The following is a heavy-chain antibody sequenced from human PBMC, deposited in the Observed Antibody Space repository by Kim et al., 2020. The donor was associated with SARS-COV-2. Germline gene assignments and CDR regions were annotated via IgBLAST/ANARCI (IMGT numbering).Heavy chain of an antibody. V-gene: IGHV4-39*01. D-gene: IGHD3-22*01. CDR2: IYYSGST. Sequence: SETLSLTCTVSGGSISSSSYYWGWIRQPPGKGLEWIGSIYYSGSTYYNPSLKSRVTISVDTSKNQFSLKLSSVTAADTAVYYCASLGRDSSGPKLAFDYWGQGTLVTVSS. CDR3: ASLGRDSSGPKLAFDY. CDR1: GGSISSSSYY. J-gene: IGHJ4*02.